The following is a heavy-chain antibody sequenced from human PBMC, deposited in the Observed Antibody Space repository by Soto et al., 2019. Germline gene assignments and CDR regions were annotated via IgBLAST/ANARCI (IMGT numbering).Heavy chain of an antibody. J-gene: IGHJ3*02. CDR3: ARDSISGSYYRWCAFDI. V-gene: IGHV3-66*01. D-gene: IGHD1-26*01. CDR2: IYSGGST. Sequence: EVQLVESGGGLVQPGGSLRLSCAASGFTVSSNYMSWVRQAPGKGLEWVSVIYSGGSTYYADSVKGRFTISRDNSKNRLYLQRNSLRAEDTAVYYCARDSISGSYYRWCAFDIWGQGTMVTVSS. CDR1: GFTVSSNY.